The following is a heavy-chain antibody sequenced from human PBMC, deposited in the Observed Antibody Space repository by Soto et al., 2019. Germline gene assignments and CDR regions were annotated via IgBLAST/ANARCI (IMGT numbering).Heavy chain of an antibody. CDR2: ISRSGIYL. CDR1: GFTFSDYT. J-gene: IGHJ1*01. V-gene: IGHV3-21*04. Sequence: GGSLRLSCAASGFTFSDYTMNWVRQAPGKGLEWVSSISRSGIYLYNVDSVKGRFTISRDNAENSLYLQLNSLRAEDTAVYYCARGANYYDSSGYYRPDKIQHSGQGTLVTVSS. CDR3: ARGANYYDSSGYYRPDKIQH. D-gene: IGHD3-22*01.